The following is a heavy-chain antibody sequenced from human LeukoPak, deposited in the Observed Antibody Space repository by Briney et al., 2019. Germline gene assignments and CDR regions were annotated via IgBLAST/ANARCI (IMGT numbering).Heavy chain of an antibody. CDR1: GGSVSDYY. CDR2: IYTSGST. CDR3: ARAEIVVADDAFDI. J-gene: IGHJ3*02. Sequence: PSETLSLTCTISGGSVSDYYWSWIRQPAGKGLEWIGRIYTSGSTNYNPSLKSRVTMSVDTSKNQFSLKLSSVTAADTAVYYCARAEIVVADDAFDIWGQGTMVTVSS. D-gene: IGHD3-22*01. V-gene: IGHV4-4*07.